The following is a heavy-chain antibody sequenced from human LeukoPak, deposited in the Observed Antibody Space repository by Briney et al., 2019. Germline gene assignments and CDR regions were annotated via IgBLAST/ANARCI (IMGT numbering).Heavy chain of an antibody. CDR1: GFTFSSYG. J-gene: IGHJ4*02. CDR2: ISGSGGST. D-gene: IGHD1-1*01. Sequence: PGGTLRLSCAASGFTFSSYGMSWVRQAPGKGLEWVSAISGSGGSTYYADSVKGRFTISRDNSKNTLYLQMNSLRAEDTAVYYCARDWGNWDFDYWGQGTLVIVSS. CDR3: ARDWGNWDFDY. V-gene: IGHV3-23*01.